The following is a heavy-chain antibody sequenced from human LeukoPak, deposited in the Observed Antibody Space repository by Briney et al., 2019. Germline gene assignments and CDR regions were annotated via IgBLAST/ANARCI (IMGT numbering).Heavy chain of an antibody. CDR3: ASSEAIVVVPAAMNY. CDR2: INPSGGST. Sequence: ASVKVSCKASGYTFTSYYMHWVRQAPGQGLEWMGIINPSGGSTSYAQKFQGRVTTTRDTSTSTVYMELSSLRSEDTAVYYCASSEAIVVVPAAMNYWGQGTLVTVSS. V-gene: IGHV1-46*01. CDR1: GYTFTSYY. J-gene: IGHJ4*02. D-gene: IGHD2-2*01.